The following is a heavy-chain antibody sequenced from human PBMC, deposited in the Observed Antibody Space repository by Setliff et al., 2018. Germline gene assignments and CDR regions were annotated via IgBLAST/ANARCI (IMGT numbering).Heavy chain of an antibody. Sequence: GGSLRLSCAASGFTFSSDAMTWVRQAPGEGLQWVSIISAAGTSIYYADSVKGRFTISRDNSENTIYLQMNNLGVDDTAIYYCVRRVAGKGWFDPWGQGTLVTVSS. J-gene: IGHJ5*02. CDR2: ISAAGTSI. CDR1: GFTFSSDA. D-gene: IGHD2-15*01. CDR3: VRRVAGKGWFDP. V-gene: IGHV3-23*03.